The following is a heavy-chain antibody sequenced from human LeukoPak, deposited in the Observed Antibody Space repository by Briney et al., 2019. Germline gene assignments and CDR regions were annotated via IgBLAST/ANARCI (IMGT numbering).Heavy chain of an antibody. CDR1: GYTFTNYY. J-gene: IGHJ5*02. V-gene: IGHV1-46*01. CDR2: INPSDGKT. Sequence: ASVKVSCKASGYTFTNYYMHWVRQAPGQGLEWMGIINPSDGKTSYAQKFQGRVTMTRNTSISTAYMELSSLRSEDTAVYYCARARSLHNWFDPWGQGTLVTVSS. CDR3: ARARSLHNWFDP.